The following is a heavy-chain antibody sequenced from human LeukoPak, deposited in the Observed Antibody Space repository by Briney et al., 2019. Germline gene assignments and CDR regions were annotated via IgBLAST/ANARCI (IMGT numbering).Heavy chain of an antibody. CDR2: INHSGST. CDR3: ARAGKQWLPTNTYFDY. Sequence: SETLSLTCAVYGGSFSGYYWSWIRQPPGKGLEWIGEINHSGSTNYNPSLKSRVTISVDTSKNQFSLKLSSVTAADTAVYYCARAGKQWLPTNTYFDYWGQGTLVTVSS. V-gene: IGHV4-34*01. CDR1: GGSFSGYY. D-gene: IGHD6-19*01. J-gene: IGHJ4*02.